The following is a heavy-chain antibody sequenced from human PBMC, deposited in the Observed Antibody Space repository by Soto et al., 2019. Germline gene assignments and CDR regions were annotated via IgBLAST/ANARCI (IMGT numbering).Heavy chain of an antibody. D-gene: IGHD3-9*01. CDR3: ARGPLLRYFDWSFY. V-gene: IGHV1-18*01. CDR2: ISAYNGNT. J-gene: IGHJ4*02. CDR1: GYTFTSYD. Sequence: GASVKVSCKASGYTFTSYDISWVRQAPGQGLEWMGWISAYNGNTNYAQKLQGRVTMTTDTSTSTAYMELRSLRSDDTAVYYCARGPLLRYFDWSFYWGQGTLVTVSS.